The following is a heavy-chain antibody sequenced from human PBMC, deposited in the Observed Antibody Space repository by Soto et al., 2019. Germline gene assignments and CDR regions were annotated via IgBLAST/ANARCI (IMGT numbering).Heavy chain of an antibody. Sequence: SETLSLTCSVSGDSMSTVDYFWAWIRQPPGQDPEYIGYIYKSTTTYYNPSFESRVAISLDTSKSQFSLTVTSVTAADTAVYFCARGRYCLTGRCFPNWFDSWGQGTLVAVSS. CDR3: ARGRYCLTGRCFPNWFDS. D-gene: IGHD2-15*01. J-gene: IGHJ5*01. CDR1: GDSMSTVDYF. CDR2: IYKSTTT. V-gene: IGHV4-30-4*01.